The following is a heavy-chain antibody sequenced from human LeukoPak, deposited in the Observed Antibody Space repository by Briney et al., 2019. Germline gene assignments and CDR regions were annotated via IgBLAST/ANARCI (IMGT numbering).Heavy chain of an antibody. CDR3: VRDKYSGYERDAFDI. J-gene: IGHJ3*02. V-gene: IGHV1-18*01. CDR2: ISAYNGNT. CDR1: GYTSTSYA. Sequence: ASVKVSCKASGYTSTSYAMHWVRQAPGQGLEWMGWISAYNGNTNYAQKVQGRVTMTTDTSTSTAYMELRSLRSDDTAVYYCVRDKYSGYERDAFDIWGQGTMVTVSS. D-gene: IGHD5-12*01.